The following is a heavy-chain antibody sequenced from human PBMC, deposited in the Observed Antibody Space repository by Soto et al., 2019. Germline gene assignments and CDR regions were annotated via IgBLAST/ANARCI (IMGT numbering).Heavy chain of an antibody. CDR1: GGTFSSYA. V-gene: IGHV1-69*12. J-gene: IGHJ6*02. Sequence: QVQLVQSGAEVKKPGSSVKVSCKASGGTFSSYAISWVRQAPGQGLEWMGGIIPIFGTANYAQKFQGRVTITADESTSTAYMGLSSLRSEDTAVYYCARGITGTVSYYYGMDVWGHGTTVTVSS. CDR2: IIPIFGTA. CDR3: ARGITGTVSYYYGMDV. D-gene: IGHD1-20*01.